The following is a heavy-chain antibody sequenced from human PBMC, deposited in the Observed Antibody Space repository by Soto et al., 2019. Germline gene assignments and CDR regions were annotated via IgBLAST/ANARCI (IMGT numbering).Heavy chain of an antibody. CDR1: GFSLSNPIMG. J-gene: IGHJ5*02. CDR2: IFSNDEK. D-gene: IGHD2-15*01. V-gene: IGHV2-26*01. CDR3: ARIGNTYWALHGWFDP. Sequence: QVTLKESGPVLVKPTETLTLTCTVSGFSLSNPIMGVSWIRQPPGKALEWLAHIFSNDEKSYSTSLKSRLTLSTDTSKGQVVLTMTHMDPVDTGTYYFARIGNTYWALHGWFDPWGQGTLVAVSS.